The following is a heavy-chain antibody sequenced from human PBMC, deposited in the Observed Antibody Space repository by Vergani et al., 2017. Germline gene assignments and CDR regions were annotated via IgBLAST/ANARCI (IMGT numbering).Heavy chain of an antibody. V-gene: IGHV1-69*04. CDR1: GGTFRRYA. Sequence: QVQLVQSGAEVKKPGSSVKVSCKASGGTFRRYAISWVRQAPGQGLEWMGRIIPILGIANYAQKFQGRVTIAADKSTSPAYMALSSLRSEDMAVYYCARDNYYYYMDVWGKGTTVTVSS. J-gene: IGHJ6*03. CDR3: ARDNYYYYMDV. CDR2: IIPILGIA.